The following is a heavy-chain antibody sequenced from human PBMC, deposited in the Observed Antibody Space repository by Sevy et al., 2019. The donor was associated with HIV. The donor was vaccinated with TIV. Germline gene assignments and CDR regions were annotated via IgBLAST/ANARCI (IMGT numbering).Heavy chain of an antibody. CDR1: GGSVYTGSYY. D-gene: IGHD3-3*01. J-gene: IGHJ6*02. V-gene: IGHV4-61*01. CDR3: ARGRVCYDFSAGYYPCYLDV. Sequence: SETLSLTCTVSGGSVYTGSYYWGWIRQSPGKRLQWIGYVYYSDNTKYSPSLKSPVTTSLDTSKSQFSLKLTSVTAVETAMYHRARGRVCYDFSAGYYPCYLDVWGQGPTVPLSS. CDR2: VYYSDNT.